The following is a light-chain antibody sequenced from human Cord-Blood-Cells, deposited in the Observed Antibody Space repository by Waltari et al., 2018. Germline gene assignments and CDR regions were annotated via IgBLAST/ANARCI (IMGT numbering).Light chain of an antibody. CDR2: DVS. CDR1: SSDVGGYNY. CDR3: SSYTSSSTWV. Sequence: QSALTQPASVSGSPGPSITISCTGTSSDVGGYNYVSWYQQHPGKAPKHMIYDVSKRPSGVSNRFSGSKSGNTASLTISGLQAEDEADYYCSSYTSSSTWVFGGGTKLTVL. J-gene: IGLJ3*02. V-gene: IGLV2-14*01.